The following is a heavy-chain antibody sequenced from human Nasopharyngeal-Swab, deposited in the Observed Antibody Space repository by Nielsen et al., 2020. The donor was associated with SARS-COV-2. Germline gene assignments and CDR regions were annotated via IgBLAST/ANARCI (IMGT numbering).Heavy chain of an antibody. Sequence: ASVKVSCKASGYTFTGYYMHWVRQAPGQGLEWMGRINPNSGGTNYAQKFQGRVTMTRDTSISTAYMELSSLRSEDTAVYYCASLAGGEELYSGYDSDYWGQGTLVTVSS. D-gene: IGHD5-12*01. CDR1: GYTFTGYY. V-gene: IGHV1-2*06. CDR2: INPNSGGT. CDR3: ASLAGGEELYSGYDSDY. J-gene: IGHJ4*02.